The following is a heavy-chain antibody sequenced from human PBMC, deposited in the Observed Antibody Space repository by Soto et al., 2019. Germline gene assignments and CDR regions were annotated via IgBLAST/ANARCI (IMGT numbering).Heavy chain of an antibody. CDR2: ISGSGGST. V-gene: IGHV3-23*01. CDR1: GFTFSSYA. CDR3: AKDSGSSTSCYEPYGY. Sequence: EVQLLESGGGLVQPGGSLRLSCAASGFTFSSYAMSWVRQAPGKGLEWVSAISGSGGSTYYADSVKGRFTISRDNSKNTLDLQMNSLRAEDTAVYYCAKDSGSSTSCYEPYGYWGQGTLVTVSS. J-gene: IGHJ4*02. D-gene: IGHD2-2*01.